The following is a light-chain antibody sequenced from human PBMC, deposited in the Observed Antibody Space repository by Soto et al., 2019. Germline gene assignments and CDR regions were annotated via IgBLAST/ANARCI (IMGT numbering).Light chain of an antibody. J-gene: IGLJ1*01. CDR3: SSYTSSNTFV. Sequence: QSVLAQPASVSGSPGQSIAISCTGTSSDVGRYNYVSWFQQHPGKAPKLMIYDVSNRPSGVSDRFSGSKSGNTASLTISGLQAEDEADYYCSSYTSSNTFVFGTRTKVTVL. V-gene: IGLV2-14*01. CDR1: SSDVGRYNY. CDR2: DVS.